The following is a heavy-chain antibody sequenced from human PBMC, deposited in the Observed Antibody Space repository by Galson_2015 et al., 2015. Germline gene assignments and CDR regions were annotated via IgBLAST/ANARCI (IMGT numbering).Heavy chain of an antibody. J-gene: IGHJ3*02. CDR3: ARQDEISVVWI. Sequence: QSGAEVKKPGESLRISCKGSGYNFANFRISWVRQMPGKGLEYMGRIDPSDSYTDYSPSFQGHVTISVDKSISTAYLQWSSLKASDTAMYYCARQDEISVVWIWGQGTMVTVSS. D-gene: IGHD2-21*01. CDR2: IDPSDSYT. CDR1: GYNFANFR. V-gene: IGHV5-10-1*01.